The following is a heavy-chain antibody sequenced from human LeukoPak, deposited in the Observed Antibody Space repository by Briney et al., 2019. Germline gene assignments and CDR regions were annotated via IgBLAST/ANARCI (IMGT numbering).Heavy chain of an antibody. CDR2: ISAYNGNT. Sequence: ASVKVSCKASGYTFTSYGISWVRQAPGQGLEWMGWISAYNGNTNYAQKLQGRVTMTTDTSTSTAYMELRSLRSDDTAVYYCARAGLVVPAAITPDYWGQGTLVTVSS. CDR1: GYTFTSYG. CDR3: ARAGLVVPAAITPDY. V-gene: IGHV1-18*01. J-gene: IGHJ4*02. D-gene: IGHD2-2*01.